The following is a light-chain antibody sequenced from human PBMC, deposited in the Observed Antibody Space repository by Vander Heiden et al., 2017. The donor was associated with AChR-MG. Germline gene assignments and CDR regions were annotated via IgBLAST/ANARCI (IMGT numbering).Light chain of an antibody. Sequence: DTQMTPSPSSLSASVGDRVTSTCQASQDISNYLNWYQQKPGKAPKLLIYDASDLETGVPSRFSGSGSGTDFTFPISSLHPEDIATYYFQQEDNLPITFGQGTRLEIK. V-gene: IGKV1-33*01. CDR2: DAS. J-gene: IGKJ5*01. CDR1: QDISNY. CDR3: QQEDNLPIT.